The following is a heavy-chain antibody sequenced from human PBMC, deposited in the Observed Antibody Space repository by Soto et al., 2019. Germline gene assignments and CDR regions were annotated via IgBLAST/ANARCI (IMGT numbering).Heavy chain of an antibody. J-gene: IGHJ4*02. CDR1: GGSISSYY. D-gene: IGHD4-17*01. CDR3: ARAYGDYVFDY. Sequence: SETLSLTCTVSGGSISSYYWSWIRQPPGKGLEWIGYIYYSGSTNYNPSLKSRVTISVDTSKNQFSLKLSSVTAADTAVYYCARAYGDYVFDYWGKGTLVPVSS. CDR2: IYYSGST. V-gene: IGHV4-59*01.